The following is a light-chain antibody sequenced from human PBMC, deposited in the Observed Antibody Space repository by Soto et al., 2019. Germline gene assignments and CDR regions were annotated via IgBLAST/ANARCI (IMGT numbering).Light chain of an antibody. J-gene: IGKJ4*01. CDR1: QSISSW. V-gene: IGKV1-5*01. Sequence: DIQMTQSPSTLSASVGDRVTITCRASQSISSWLAWYQQKPGKAPKLLIYDASSLESGVPSRFSGSGYGTEFTLTISSLEPDDFATYYCQQYNSYSNTFGGGAQVEIK. CDR3: QQYNSYSNT. CDR2: DAS.